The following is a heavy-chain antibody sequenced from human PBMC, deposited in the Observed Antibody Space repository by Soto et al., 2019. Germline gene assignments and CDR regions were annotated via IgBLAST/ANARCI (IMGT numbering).Heavy chain of an antibody. J-gene: IGHJ6*03. Sequence: ASVKVSCRASGYTFTGYYMHWVRQAPGQGLEWMGWINPNSGGTNYAQKFQGWVTMTRDTSISTAYMELSRLRSDDTAVYYCARGGVVVAATRGVIGYYYYYMDVWGKGTTVTVSS. CDR3: ARGGVVVAATRGVIGYYYYYMDV. CDR1: GYTFTGYY. D-gene: IGHD2-15*01. V-gene: IGHV1-2*04. CDR2: INPNSGGT.